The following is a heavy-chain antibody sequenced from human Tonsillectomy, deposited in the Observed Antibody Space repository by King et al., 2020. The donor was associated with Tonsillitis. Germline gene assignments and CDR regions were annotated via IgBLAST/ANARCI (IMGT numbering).Heavy chain of an antibody. Sequence: VQLVESGGVVVQPGGSLRLSCAASGFTFDDYAMHWVRHTPGKGLEWVSVISWDGGSTYYADSVKGRLTISRDNSKDSLYLQMNSLRAEDTALYYCGKDICSTPSCYVDYWGQGTLVTVSS. J-gene: IGHJ4*02. CDR1: GFTFDDYA. CDR3: GKDICSTPSCYVDY. CDR2: ISWDGGST. V-gene: IGHV3-43D*03. D-gene: IGHD2-2*01.